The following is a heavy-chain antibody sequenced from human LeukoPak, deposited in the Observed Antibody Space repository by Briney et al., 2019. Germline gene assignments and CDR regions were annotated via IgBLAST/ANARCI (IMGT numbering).Heavy chain of an antibody. CDR1: GFIFISYG. V-gene: IGHV3-30*18. D-gene: IGHD4-17*01. CDR2: ISDDGRNK. J-gene: IGHJ4*02. Sequence: GGSLRLSCAASGFIFISYGMHWVRQAPGKGLAWVGVISDDGRNKKYADSVKGGFTISRDNSKDTLYLQMNSLRDEDTAVYYCAKRPSDYGDYVTYFDYWGQGTLVTVSS. CDR3: AKRPSDYGDYVTYFDY.